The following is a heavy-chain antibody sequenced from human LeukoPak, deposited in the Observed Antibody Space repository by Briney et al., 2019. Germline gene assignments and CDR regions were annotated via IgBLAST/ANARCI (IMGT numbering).Heavy chain of an antibody. CDR3: AKLGPPSYGGEWLVRR. V-gene: IGHV3-23*01. D-gene: IGHD6-19*01. Sequence: GGSLRLSCAASGFTFSSYAMSWVRQAPGKGLEWVSAISGSGGSTYYADSVKGRFTISRDNSKNTLYLQMNSLRAEDTAVYYCAKLGPPSYGGEWLVRRWGQGTLVTVSS. CDR1: GFTFSSYA. J-gene: IGHJ4*02. CDR2: ISGSGGST.